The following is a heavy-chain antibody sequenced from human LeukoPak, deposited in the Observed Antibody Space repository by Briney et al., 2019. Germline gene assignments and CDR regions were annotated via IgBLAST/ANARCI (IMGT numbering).Heavy chain of an antibody. Sequence: SGALSLTCAGSGCSITSSNRWRWGRQPPGEGVGWVGEINYSGSTNYNPSPKRRVTISVDKSKNQFSLKLSSVTAADTAVYYCARGRVRGVIITPYYYYGMDVWGKGTTVTVSS. V-gene: IGHV4-4*02. J-gene: IGHJ6*04. CDR3: ARGRVRGVIITPYYYYGMDV. D-gene: IGHD3-10*01. CDR1: GCSITSSNR. CDR2: INYSGST.